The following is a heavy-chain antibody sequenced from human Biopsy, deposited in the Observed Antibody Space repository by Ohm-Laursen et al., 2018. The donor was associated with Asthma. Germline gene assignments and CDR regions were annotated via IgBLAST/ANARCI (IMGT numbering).Heavy chain of an antibody. J-gene: IGHJ6*02. CDR2: IYHSGPT. Sequence: PGTLSLTCTGSGGSIISSSWCSWVRQTPGKGLEWIGEIYHSGPTNYNPSLKSRVTISVDKSKNQLSLKLTSVTAADTAVYYCAKIYDRLVLYGMDVWGQGTTVTVSS. CDR3: AKIYDRLVLYGMDV. D-gene: IGHD6-19*01. CDR1: GGSIISSSW. V-gene: IGHV4-4*03.